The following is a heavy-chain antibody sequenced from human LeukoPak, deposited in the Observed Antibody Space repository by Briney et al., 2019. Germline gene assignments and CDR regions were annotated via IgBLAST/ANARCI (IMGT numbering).Heavy chain of an antibody. D-gene: IGHD1-26*01. CDR2: ISGSGNDI. V-gene: IGHV3-11*01. J-gene: IGHJ4*02. CDR1: GFTFSNYY. Sequence: PGGSLRLSCAASGFTFSNYYMSWIRQTPGKGLEWLSYISGSGNDIHYADSVKGRFTISRDNAKSSLYLQMNSLRAEDRAMYYCGRIIRQVGITLSFNYWGREFWSPSPQ. CDR3: GRIIRQVGITLSFNY.